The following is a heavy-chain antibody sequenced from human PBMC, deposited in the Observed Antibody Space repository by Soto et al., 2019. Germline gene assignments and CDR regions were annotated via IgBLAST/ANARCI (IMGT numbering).Heavy chain of an antibody. Sequence: QVQLQESGPGLVKPSETLSLTCTVSGGSISSYYWSWIRQPPGKGLEWIGYIYYSGSTNYNPSLRSRVTISVDASKQLFSLKRSFVTAAEAVVYYCAGGRIDDCSSSSCYYYYYMDVWGKGTTVTVSS. V-gene: IGHV4-59*01. CDR1: GGSISSYY. D-gene: IGHD2-2*01. CDR2: IYYSGST. J-gene: IGHJ6*03. CDR3: AGGRIDDCSSSSCYYYYYMDV.